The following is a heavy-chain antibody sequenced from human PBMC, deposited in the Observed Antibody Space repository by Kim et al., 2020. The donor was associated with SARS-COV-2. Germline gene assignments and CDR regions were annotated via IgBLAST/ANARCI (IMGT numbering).Heavy chain of an antibody. CDR2: IYYSGST. CDR3: ARGHSEYGDYGNWAFDY. J-gene: IGHJ4*02. V-gene: IGHV4-31*03. CDR1: GGSISSGGYY. D-gene: IGHD4-17*01. Sequence: SETLSLTCTVSGGSISSGGYYWSWIRQHPGKGLEWIGYIYYSGSTYYNPSLKSRVTISVDTSKNQFSLKLSSVTAADTAVYYCARGHSEYGDYGNWAFDYWGQGTLVTVSS.